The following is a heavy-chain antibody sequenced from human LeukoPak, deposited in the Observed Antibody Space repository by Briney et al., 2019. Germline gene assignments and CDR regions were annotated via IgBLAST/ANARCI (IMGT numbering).Heavy chain of an antibody. D-gene: IGHD6-13*01. CDR2: INHSGST. CDR1: GGSFSGYY. J-gene: IGHJ6*03. Sequence: SETLSLTCAVYGGSFSGYYWSWIRQPPGKGLEWIGEINHSGSTNYNPSLKSLVTISVDTSKNQFSLKLSSVNAADTAVYYCASLGGAAAGTPARNYYYYYMDVWGKGTTVTVSS. CDR3: ASLGGAAAGTPARNYYYYYMDV. V-gene: IGHV4-34*01.